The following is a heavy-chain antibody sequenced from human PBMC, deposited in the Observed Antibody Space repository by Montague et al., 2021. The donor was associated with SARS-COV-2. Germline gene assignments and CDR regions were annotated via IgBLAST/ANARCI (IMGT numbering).Heavy chain of an antibody. Sequence: SLRLSCATPGLIVASNYMSWVRQAPGKGLEWVSFMYSAGNTYYAASVKGRYSTSRDNPNNTPYLQMNSLRPEDTAEYYCVSRAGYSPSWGQGTLVTVSS. CDR3: VSRAGYSPS. V-gene: IGHV3-53*05. D-gene: IGHD5-24*01. CDR1: GLIVASNY. J-gene: IGHJ5*02. CDR2: MYSAGNT.